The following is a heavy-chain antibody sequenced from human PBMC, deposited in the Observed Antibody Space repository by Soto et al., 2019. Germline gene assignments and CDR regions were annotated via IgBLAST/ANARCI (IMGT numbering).Heavy chain of an antibody. CDR2: IYPDDSDT. CDR3: ARQGKYNYGSNDY. D-gene: IGHD5-18*01. V-gene: IGHV5-51*01. Sequence: GESLKISCKGSGYSFTSYWIGWVRQMPGKGLEWMGIIYPDDSDTRYSPSFQGQVIMSADKSITTAYLQWSSLKASDTAMYCCARQGKYNYGSNDYWGQGTLVTVSS. J-gene: IGHJ4*02. CDR1: GYSFTSYW.